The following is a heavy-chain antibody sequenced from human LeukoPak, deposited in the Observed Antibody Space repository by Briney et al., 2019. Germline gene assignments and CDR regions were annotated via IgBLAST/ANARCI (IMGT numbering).Heavy chain of an antibody. CDR2: VNSDVSST. CDR3: GRAGIRFIDY. CDR1: VFTFISYC. D-gene: IGHD3-10*01. J-gene: IGHJ4*02. V-gene: IGHV3-74*01. Sequence: GGSLRLSCAASVFTFISYCVYCVRQAPGRRLLWVSRVNSDVSSTNYADTLNGRFTISRDTAKNKLYLQMNSLRAEDTAVYYCGRAGIRFIDYWGQGKLVTVSS.